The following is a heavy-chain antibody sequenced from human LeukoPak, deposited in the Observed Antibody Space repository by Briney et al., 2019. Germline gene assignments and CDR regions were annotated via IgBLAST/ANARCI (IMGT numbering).Heavy chain of an antibody. CDR2: INHSGST. J-gene: IGHJ3*02. V-gene: IGHV4-34*01. CDR1: GGPFSDHY. CDR3: ARVTADAFDI. Sequence: SETLFLTCGVYGGPFSDHYWSWIRQTPGKGLEWIGEINHSGSTNFNPSLKSRVTISVDTSKNQFSLKLSSVTAADTAVYYCARVTADAFDIWGQGTMVTVSS.